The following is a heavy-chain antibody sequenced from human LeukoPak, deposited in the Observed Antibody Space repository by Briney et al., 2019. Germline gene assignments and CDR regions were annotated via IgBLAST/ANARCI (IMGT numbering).Heavy chain of an antibody. J-gene: IGHJ6*03. CDR2: IIPIFGTA. CDR1: GGTFSSYA. D-gene: IGHD3-10*02. CDR3: ARMDLGSGSPHYYYYMDV. V-gene: IGHV1-69*05. Sequence: GSSVKVSCKASGGTFSSYAISWVRQAPGQGLEWMGGIIPIFGTANYAQKFQGRVTITTDESTSTAYMELSSLRSEDTAVYYCARMDLGSGSPHYYYYMDVWGKGTTVTVSS.